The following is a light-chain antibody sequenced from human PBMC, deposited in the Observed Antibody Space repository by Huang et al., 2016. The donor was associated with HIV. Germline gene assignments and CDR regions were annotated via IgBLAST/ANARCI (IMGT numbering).Light chain of an antibody. CDR2: GAS. V-gene: IGKV1-33*01. J-gene: IGKJ4*01. CDR1: QDISKY. Sequence: DIQMTQSPSSVSASVGVRVIITCQASQDISKYLNWDQQKPGKAPKLLIYGASSLEAGVPSRFSGSGSGTDFTFIIGSLQPEDIATYYCQQHDNLPLTFGGGTKLEIQ. CDR3: QQHDNLPLT.